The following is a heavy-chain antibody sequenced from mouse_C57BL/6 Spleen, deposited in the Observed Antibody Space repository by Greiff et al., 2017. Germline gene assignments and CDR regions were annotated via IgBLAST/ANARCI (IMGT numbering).Heavy chain of an antibody. CDR2: INPNNGGT. CDR1: GYTFTDYN. V-gene: IGHV1-22*01. D-gene: IGHD2-5*01. Sequence: VQLKESGPELVKPGASVKMSCKASGYTFTDYNMHWVKQSHGKSLEWIGYINPNNGGTSYNQKFKGKATLTVNKSSSTAYMELRSLTSEDSAVYYCARTYSNYVGFAYWGQGTLVTVSA. J-gene: IGHJ3*01. CDR3: ARTYSNYVGFAY.